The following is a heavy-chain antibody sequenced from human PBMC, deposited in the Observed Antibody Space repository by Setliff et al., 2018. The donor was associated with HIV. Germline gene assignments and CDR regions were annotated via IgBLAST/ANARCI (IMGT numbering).Heavy chain of an antibody. CDR1: GGSFSGYY. V-gene: IGHV4-34*01. J-gene: IGHJ4*02. Sequence: SETLSLTCAVYGGSFSGYYWSWIRQPPGKGLEWIGEINHSGSTNYNPPLKSRVTISVDTSKNQFSLKLSSVTAADTAVYYCARGGLGGDYWGQGTLVTVSS. CDR2: INHSGST. CDR3: ARGGLGGDY. D-gene: IGHD3-10*01.